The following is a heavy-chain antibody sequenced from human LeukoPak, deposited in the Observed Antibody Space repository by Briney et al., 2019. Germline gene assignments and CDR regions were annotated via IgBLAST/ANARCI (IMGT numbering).Heavy chain of an antibody. CDR2: IKQDGSEK. CDR1: GFTFSSYW. CDR3: ASGTVGNYALDY. V-gene: IGHV3-7*01. D-gene: IGHD1-7*01. Sequence: GGSLRLSCAASGFTFSSYWMSWVRQAPGKGLEWVANIKQDGSEKYYVDSVKGRFTISRDNAKNSLYLQVDSLRVEDTAVYFCASGTVGNYALDYWGQGTLVTVSS. J-gene: IGHJ4*02.